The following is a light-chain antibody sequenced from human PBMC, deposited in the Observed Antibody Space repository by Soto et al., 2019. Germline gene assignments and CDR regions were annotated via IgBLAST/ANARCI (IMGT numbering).Light chain of an antibody. CDR1: QSLRSS. J-gene: IGKJ1*01. V-gene: IGKV3-15*01. CDR2: GAS. Sequence: EIVLTQSPGILSLSRGERATLSCRASQSLRSSLAWYQQKPGQAPRLLIYGASTRATGIPARFSGSGSGTEFTLTINSLQSEDFAVYYCQQYNNWPRTFGQGTKVDIK. CDR3: QQYNNWPRT.